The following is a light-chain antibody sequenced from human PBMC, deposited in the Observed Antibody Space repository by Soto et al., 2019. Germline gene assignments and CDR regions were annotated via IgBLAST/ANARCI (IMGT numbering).Light chain of an antibody. CDR1: SSNIGSNY. V-gene: IGLV1-47*01. CDR3: AAWDDSLSGHVV. Sequence: QSVLTQPPSASGTPEQRVTISCSGSSSNIGSNYVYWYQQLPGTAPKLLIYRNNQRPSGVPDRFSGSKSGTSASLAISGLRSEDEADYYCAAWDDSLSGHVVFGGGTQLTVL. CDR2: RNN. J-gene: IGLJ2*01.